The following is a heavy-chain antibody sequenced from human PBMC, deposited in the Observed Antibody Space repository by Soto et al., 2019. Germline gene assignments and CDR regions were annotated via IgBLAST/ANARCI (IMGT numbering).Heavy chain of an antibody. Sequence: QVQLVQSGAEVKKPGASVKVSCKASGYTFTSYYMHWVRQAPGQGLEWVGIINPSGGSTSYEQKCEGSVTMPGDTSTSHVYMGLSSLRSEDTAVYYCARHGDSVITGYWGQGTLVTVSS. CDR2: INPSGGST. V-gene: IGHV1-46*01. D-gene: IGHD2-21*01. J-gene: IGHJ4*02. CDR1: GYTFTSYY. CDR3: ARHGDSVITGY.